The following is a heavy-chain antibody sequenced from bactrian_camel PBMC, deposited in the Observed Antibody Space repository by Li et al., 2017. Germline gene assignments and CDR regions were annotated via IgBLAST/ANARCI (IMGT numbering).Heavy chain of an antibody. V-gene: IGHV3S1*01. CDR3: ARVEYSWSSFPD. Sequence: VQLVESGGGSVQAGMSLRLSCAASGYTSKICSWNWYRQPPGKSRELVSSIFANGGTNYADSVKGRFTISRDNAKNAVYLQLNSLKTEDMAMYYCARVEYSWSSFPDWGQGTQVTVS. D-gene: IGHD2*01. J-gene: IGHJ4*01. CDR2: IFANGGT. CDR1: GYTSKICS.